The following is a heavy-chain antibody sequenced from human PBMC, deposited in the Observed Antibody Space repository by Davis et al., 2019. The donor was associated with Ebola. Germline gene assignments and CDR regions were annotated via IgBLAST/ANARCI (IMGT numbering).Heavy chain of an antibody. D-gene: IGHD2/OR15-2a*01. CDR2: IYYSGST. CDR3: ARGVDTSNYYYYYGMDV. CDR1: RGSVSSGNYY. Sequence: PSETLSLTCTVSRGSVSSGNYYWSWIRQPPGKGLEWIGYIYYSGSTNYNPSLKSRVTISVDTSKNQFSLKLSSVTAADTAVYYCARGVDTSNYYYYYGMDVWGQGTTVTVSS. J-gene: IGHJ6*02. V-gene: IGHV4-61*01.